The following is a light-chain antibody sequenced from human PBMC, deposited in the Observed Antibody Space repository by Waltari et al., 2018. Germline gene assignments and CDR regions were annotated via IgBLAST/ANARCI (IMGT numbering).Light chain of an antibody. Sequence: QSVLTQPPSVSGAPGQRVTIPCTGSGSNIGAGCDVPWYQQLPRAAPKLLIYGSTSRPLGVPARFFGSTSGTSASLAITGLQAEDEADYYCQSYDTSLSVVFGGGTKLTVL. CDR3: QSYDTSLSVV. J-gene: IGLJ3*02. V-gene: IGLV1-40*01. CDR1: GSNIGAGCD. CDR2: GST.